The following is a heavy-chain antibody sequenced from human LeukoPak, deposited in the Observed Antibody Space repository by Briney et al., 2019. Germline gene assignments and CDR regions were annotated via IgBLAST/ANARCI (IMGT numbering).Heavy chain of an antibody. CDR3: ARDNRGSYSRSYWYFDL. J-gene: IGHJ2*01. D-gene: IGHD1-26*01. V-gene: IGHV3-30-3*01. CDR2: ISYDGSNK. CDR1: GFTFSSYA. Sequence: GRSLRLSCAASGFTFSSYAMHWVRQAPGKGLEWVAVISYDGSNKYYADSVKGRFTISRDNPKNTLYLQMNSLRAEDTAVYYCARDNRGSYSRSYWYFDLWGRGTLVTVSS.